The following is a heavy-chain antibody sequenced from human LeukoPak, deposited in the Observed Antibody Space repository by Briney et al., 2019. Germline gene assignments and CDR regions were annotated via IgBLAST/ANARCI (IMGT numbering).Heavy chain of an antibody. CDR3: ARAAMVRGVDYFDY. D-gene: IGHD3-10*01. Sequence: PGGSLRLSCAASGFTFSSYSMTWVRQAPGKGLEWVSVISGSGGSTYYGDSVKGRFTISRDNSKNTLYLQMNSLRAEDTAVYYCARAAMVRGVDYFDYGGQGTLVTVSS. V-gene: IGHV3-23*01. CDR2: ISGSGGST. J-gene: IGHJ4*02. CDR1: GFTFSSYS.